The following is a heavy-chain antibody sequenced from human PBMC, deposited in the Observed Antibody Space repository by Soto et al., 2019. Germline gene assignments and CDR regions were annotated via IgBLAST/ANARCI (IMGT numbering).Heavy chain of an antibody. J-gene: IGHJ4*02. CDR2: IKSKTDGGST. CDR1: GFTFSNTW. CDR3: GNSITGTPRPRFDY. Sequence: SLRLSCAASGFTFSNTWMNWVRQAPGTGPEWVGRIKSKTDGGSTYYADSVKGRFTISRDNSKNTLYLQMNSLRAEDTAVYYCGNSITGTPRPRFDYWGQGTLVTVSS. D-gene: IGHD1-20*01. V-gene: IGHV3-15*01.